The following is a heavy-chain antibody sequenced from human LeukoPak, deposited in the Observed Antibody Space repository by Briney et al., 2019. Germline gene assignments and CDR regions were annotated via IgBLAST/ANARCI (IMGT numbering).Heavy chain of an antibody. Sequence: GGSLRLSCAASGFTFDDYAMNWVRQAPGKSLEWVSLISGDGGTTYYADSVKGRFTISRDNSKNSLYLQMNSLRTEDTALYHCAKGGSSYSSSWYTRLFDYWGQGTLVTVSS. CDR2: ISGDGGTT. J-gene: IGHJ4*02. V-gene: IGHV3-43*02. CDR3: AKGGSSYSSSWYTRLFDY. D-gene: IGHD6-13*01. CDR1: GFTFDDYA.